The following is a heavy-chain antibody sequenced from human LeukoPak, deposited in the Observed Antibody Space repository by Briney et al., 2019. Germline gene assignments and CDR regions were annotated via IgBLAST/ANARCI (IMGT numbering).Heavy chain of an antibody. Sequence: GSLRLSCAASGFTFSSYGMSWVRQAPGKGLEWVSAISGSGGSTYYADSVKGRFTISRDNSKNTLYLQMNSLRAEDTAVYYCAKGSGLLWFGEFYCFDYWGQGTLVTVSS. CDR1: GFTFSSYG. CDR2: ISGSGGST. J-gene: IGHJ4*02. V-gene: IGHV3-23*01. D-gene: IGHD3-10*01. CDR3: AKGSGLLWFGEFYCFDY.